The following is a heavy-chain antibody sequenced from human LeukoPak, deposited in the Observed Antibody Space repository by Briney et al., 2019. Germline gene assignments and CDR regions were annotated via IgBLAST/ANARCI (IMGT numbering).Heavy chain of an antibody. Sequence: GGSLRLSCAASGFTFSSYGMHWVRQAPGKGLEWVAVISYDGGNKYYADSVKGRFTISRDNSKNTLYLQMNSLRAEDTAVYYCAKSSYDILTGYTPGWGQGTLVTVSS. CDR2: ISYDGGNK. J-gene: IGHJ4*02. CDR3: AKSSYDILTGYTPG. D-gene: IGHD3-9*01. CDR1: GFTFSSYG. V-gene: IGHV3-30*18.